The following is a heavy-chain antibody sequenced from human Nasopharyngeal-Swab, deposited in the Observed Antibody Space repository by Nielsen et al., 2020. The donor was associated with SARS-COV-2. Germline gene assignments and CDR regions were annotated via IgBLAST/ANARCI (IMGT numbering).Heavy chain of an antibody. J-gene: IGHJ6*02. V-gene: IGHV2-70*11. CDR2: IDWDDDK. CDR3: ARTLYYDILTGYSRGNYGMDV. Sequence: WIRQPPGKALEWLARIDWDDDKYYSTSLKTRLTTSKDTSKNQVVLTMTNMDPVDTATYYCARTLYYDILTGYSRGNYGMDVWGQGTTVTVSS. D-gene: IGHD3-9*01.